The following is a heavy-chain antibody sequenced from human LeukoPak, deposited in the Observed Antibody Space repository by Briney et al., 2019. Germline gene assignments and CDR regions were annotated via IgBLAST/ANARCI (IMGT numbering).Heavy chain of an antibody. CDR3: ARVNKSTNRGTLFDS. V-gene: IGHV1-8*01. D-gene: IGHD2/OR15-2a*01. CDR2: MNPNSGNT. J-gene: IGHJ4*02. CDR1: GYTFTSYD. Sequence: GASVKVSCKASGYTFTSYDINWVRQATGQGLEWMGWMNPNSGNTGYAQRFQGRVTMTRNTSISTAYMELSSTRSEDTAVYYCARVNKSTNRGTLFDSWGQGTLVTVSS.